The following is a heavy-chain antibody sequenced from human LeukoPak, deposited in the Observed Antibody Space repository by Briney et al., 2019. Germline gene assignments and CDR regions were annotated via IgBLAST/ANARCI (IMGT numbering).Heavy chain of an antibody. CDR1: GYTFTNYG. CDR3: ARSTGTTYYYYYYMDV. V-gene: IGHV1-18*01. J-gene: IGHJ6*03. Sequence: ASVKVSCKASGYTFTNYGISWVRQAPGQGREGMGWISAYNGNTNYAQKLQGRVTMTTDTSTSTAYMELRSLRSDDTAVYYCARSTGTTYYYYYYMDVWGKGSTVTVSS. CDR2: ISAYNGNT. D-gene: IGHD1-1*01.